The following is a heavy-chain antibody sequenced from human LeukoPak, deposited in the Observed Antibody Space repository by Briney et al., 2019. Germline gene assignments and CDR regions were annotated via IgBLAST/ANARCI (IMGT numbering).Heavy chain of an antibody. Sequence: PGGSLRLSCAASGFTFSSYSMNRVRQAPGKGLEWVSSISSSSSYIYYADSVKGRFTISRDNARNSLYLQMNSLRAEDTAVYYYARFKGPTDYWGQGTLVTVSS. V-gene: IGHV3-21*01. CDR3: ARFKGPTDY. CDR1: GFTFSSYS. J-gene: IGHJ4*02. CDR2: ISSSSSYI.